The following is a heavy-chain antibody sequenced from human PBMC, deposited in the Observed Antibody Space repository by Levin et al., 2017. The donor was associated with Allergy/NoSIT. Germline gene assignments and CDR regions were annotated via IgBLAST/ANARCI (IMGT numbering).Heavy chain of an antibody. CDR2: INPSGGST. V-gene: IGHV1-46*01. CDR1: GYTFTSYY. D-gene: IGHD3-9*01. J-gene: IGHJ4*02. Sequence: ASVKVSCKASGYTFTSYYMHWVRQAPGQGLEWMGIINPSGGSTSYAQKFQGRVTMTRDTSTSTVYMELSSLRSEDTAVYYCARDGAYYDILTGYPDYWGQGTLVTVSS. CDR3: ARDGAYYDILTGYPDY.